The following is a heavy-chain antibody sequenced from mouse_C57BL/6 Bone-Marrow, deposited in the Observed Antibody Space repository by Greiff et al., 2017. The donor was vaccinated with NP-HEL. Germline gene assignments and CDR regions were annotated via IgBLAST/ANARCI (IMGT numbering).Heavy chain of an antibody. CDR3: ARCGLRYYFDY. J-gene: IGHJ2*01. V-gene: IGHV1-81*01. CDR1: GYTFTSYG. Sequence: VQLQQSGAELARPWASVKLSFKASGYTFTSYGISWVKQRNGQGLEWIGEILPRSGTTYSNEKFKGKATLTAYKSSSTAYMELRSLTSEDSAVYFCARCGLRYYFDYWGQGTTLTVSS. CDR2: ILPRSGTT. D-gene: IGHD2-4*01.